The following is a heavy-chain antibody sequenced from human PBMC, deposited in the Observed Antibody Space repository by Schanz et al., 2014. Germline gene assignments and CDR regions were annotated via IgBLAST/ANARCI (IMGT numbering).Heavy chain of an antibody. CDR2: ITYNGGTI. Sequence: EVQLLESGGGLVQPGGSLRLSCLASGFAFSSYGMNWLRQAPGKGLEWISYITYNGGTIYYADSVKGRFTVSRDNAKNSVYLQMNGLRVEDTAVYYCVRDSFFAFDYWGQGTLVTVSS. CDR1: GFAFSSYG. J-gene: IGHJ4*02. V-gene: IGHV3-48*04. CDR3: VRDSFFAFDY. D-gene: IGHD3-3*01.